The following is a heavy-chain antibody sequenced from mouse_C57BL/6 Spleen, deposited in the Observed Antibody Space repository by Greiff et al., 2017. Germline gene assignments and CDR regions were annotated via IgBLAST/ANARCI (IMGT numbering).Heavy chain of an antibody. CDR2: IDPSDSYS. Sequence: QVQLQQPGAELVKPGASVKLSCKASGYTFTSYWMQWVKQRPGQGLEWIGEIDPSDSYSNYHQKFKGKATLTVDTSSSTAYMQLSSLTSEYSAVYYCARRGVSKPFDYWGQGTTLTVSS. D-gene: IGHD2-5*01. J-gene: IGHJ2*01. CDR3: ARRGVSKPFDY. V-gene: IGHV1-50*01. CDR1: GYTFTSYW.